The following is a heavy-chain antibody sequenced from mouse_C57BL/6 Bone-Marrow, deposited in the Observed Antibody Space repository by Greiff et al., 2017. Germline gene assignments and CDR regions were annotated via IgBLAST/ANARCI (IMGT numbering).Heavy chain of an antibody. CDR3: ARAPYDYDPYAMDY. V-gene: IGHV5-16*01. J-gene: IGHJ4*01. D-gene: IGHD2-4*01. CDR2: INSDGSST. CDR1: GFTFSDYY. Sequence: EVKLEQSQGGLVQPGSSMKLSCTASGFTFSDYYMAWVRQVPEQGLEWVANINSDGSSTYYLDSLKSRFIISRDNAKNILYLQLSSLTSEDTATYDGARAPYDYDPYAMDYWGQGTSVTVSS.